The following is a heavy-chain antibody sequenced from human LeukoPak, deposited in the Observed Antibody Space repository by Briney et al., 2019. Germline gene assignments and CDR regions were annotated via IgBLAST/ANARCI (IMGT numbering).Heavy chain of an antibody. CDR3: ARDPSEDAFDI. CDR2: ISSSSSYI. V-gene: IGHV3-21*01. J-gene: IGHJ3*02. Sequence: GGSLRLSCAASEFTFSSYSMNWVRQAPGKGLEWVSSISSSSSYIYYADSVKGRFTISRDNAKNSLYLQMNSLRAEDTAVYYCARDPSEDAFDIWGQGTMVTVSS. CDR1: EFTFSSYS.